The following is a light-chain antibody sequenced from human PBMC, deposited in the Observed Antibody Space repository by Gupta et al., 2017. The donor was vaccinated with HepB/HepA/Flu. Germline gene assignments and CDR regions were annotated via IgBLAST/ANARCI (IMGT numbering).Light chain of an antibody. CDR2: WAS. V-gene: IGKV4-1*01. CDR3: HQDASFPKT. J-gene: IGKJ1*01. CDR1: QSVLNSSKNKNY. Sequence: DIAMTQSPDSLAVSLGERATINCKSSQSVLNSSKNKNYLGWYQQKPGQPPKLLIYWASTPESAVPDPFTGSRSRTDFTLTISSLLAEDLAVSYCHQDASFPKTFGQGTNLEIK.